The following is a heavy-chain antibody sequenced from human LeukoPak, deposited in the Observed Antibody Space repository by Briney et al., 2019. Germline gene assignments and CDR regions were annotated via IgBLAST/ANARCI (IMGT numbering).Heavy chain of an antibody. V-gene: IGHV3-23*01. CDR1: GFTFSNYW. Sequence: GGSLRLSCAASGFTFSNYWMTWVRQAPGKGLEWVSATGSNGVTYYADSVKGRFTISRDNSKNALYLQMNGLRADDTAVYYCGIRDTSDYYVFWGQGTLVTVSS. J-gene: IGHJ4*02. CDR3: GIRDTSDYYVF. D-gene: IGHD3-22*01. CDR2: TGSNGVT.